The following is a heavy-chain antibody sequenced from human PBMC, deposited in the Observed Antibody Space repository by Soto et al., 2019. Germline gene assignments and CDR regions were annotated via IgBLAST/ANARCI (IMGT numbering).Heavy chain of an antibody. CDR1: GFTFSSYS. D-gene: IGHD3-10*01. Sequence: PGGSLRLSCAASGFTFSSYSMNWARQAPGKGLEWVSYISSSSSTIYYADSVKGRFTISRDNAKNSLYLQMNSLRAEDTAVYYCARDELLWFGELPAEYFQHWGQGTLVTVSS. J-gene: IGHJ1*01. V-gene: IGHV3-48*01. CDR3: ARDELLWFGELPAEYFQH. CDR2: ISSSSSTI.